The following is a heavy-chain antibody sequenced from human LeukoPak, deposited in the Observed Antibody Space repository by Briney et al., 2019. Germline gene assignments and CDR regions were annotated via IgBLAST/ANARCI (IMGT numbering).Heavy chain of an antibody. CDR3: ARRFSVQWLDAGFDY. Sequence: GESLKISCKGSGYSFTSYWIGWVRHMPGKGLEWMGIIYPGDSDTRYSPSFQGQVTISADKSISTAYLQWSSLKASDTAMYYCARRFSVQWLDAGFDYWGQGTLVNVSS. V-gene: IGHV5-51*01. D-gene: IGHD6-19*01. J-gene: IGHJ4*02. CDR2: IYPGDSDT. CDR1: GYSFTSYW.